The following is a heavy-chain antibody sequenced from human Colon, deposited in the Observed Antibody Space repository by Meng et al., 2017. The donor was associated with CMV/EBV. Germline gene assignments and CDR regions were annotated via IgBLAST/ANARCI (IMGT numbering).Heavy chain of an antibody. CDR1: GGPVNTGSSY. Sequence: SETLSLTCTVSGGPVNTGSSYWSWIRQSPGKGLEWIGHVFYIGKTNYNPSLKSRVSMSIDPSKNQFSLRLTSVTSADTALYYCARDVVYPYYFDSWGQGIPVTVSS. CDR3: ARDVVYPYYFDS. D-gene: IGHD1-14*01. CDR2: VFYIGKT. J-gene: IGHJ4*02. V-gene: IGHV4-61*01.